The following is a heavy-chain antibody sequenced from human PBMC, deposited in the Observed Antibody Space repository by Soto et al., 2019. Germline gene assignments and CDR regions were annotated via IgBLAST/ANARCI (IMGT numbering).Heavy chain of an antibody. V-gene: IGHV3-23*01. J-gene: IGHJ3*02. CDR3: AKDSSGDSSGALDI. D-gene: IGHD3-10*01. CDR2: IGGSGGIT. Sequence: GGSLRLSCAASGFTFSSYAMSWVRQAPGKGLEWVSAIGGSGGITYYADSVKGRFTISRDNSKNTLYLQMNSLRAEDTAVYFCAKDSSGDSSGALDIWGQGTMVTVSS. CDR1: GFTFSSYA.